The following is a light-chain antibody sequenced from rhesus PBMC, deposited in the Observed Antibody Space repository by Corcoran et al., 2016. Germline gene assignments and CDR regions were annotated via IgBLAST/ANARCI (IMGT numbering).Light chain of an antibody. CDR3: FSSAGSYNS. CDR2: EVT. Sequence: QAALTKPRSVSGSPGQSVTISCTGTNSDIGNFDYVSWYQHHPGTAPRLMIYEVTKRPSGVSDRFSGAKSGNTASLTMSGLQAEEAADYFCFSSAGSYNSFGGGTRLTV. V-gene: IGLV2-32*01. J-gene: IGLJ1*01. CDR1: NSDIGNFDY.